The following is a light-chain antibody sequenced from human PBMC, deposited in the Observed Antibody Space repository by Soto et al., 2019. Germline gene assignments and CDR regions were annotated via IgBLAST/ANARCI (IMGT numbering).Light chain of an antibody. Sequence: QSVLTQAPSASGNPGQRVTISCSGSSSNIGSNTVNWYQQLPGTAPKLLIYSNNQRPSGVPDRFSGSKSGTSASLAISGLQSEDEADYYCAAWDDSLNGSVVFGGGTKLTVL. CDR1: SSNIGSNT. J-gene: IGLJ2*01. CDR2: SNN. V-gene: IGLV1-44*01. CDR3: AAWDDSLNGSVV.